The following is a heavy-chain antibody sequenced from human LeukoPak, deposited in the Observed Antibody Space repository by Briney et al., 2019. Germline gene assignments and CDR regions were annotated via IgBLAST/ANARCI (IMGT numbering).Heavy chain of an antibody. V-gene: IGHV3-23*01. D-gene: IGHD3-10*01. CDR1: GFTFSNYA. CDR2: ISGSGDTT. Sequence: GRSLRLSCAASGFTFSNYAMSWVRQAPGKGLEWVSAISGSGDTTFYTDSVKGRFTISRDNSKNTLYLQMNSLRAEDTAVYYCAKDHGRDYYGSGRYDYWGQGTLVTVSS. J-gene: IGHJ4*02. CDR3: AKDHGRDYYGSGRYDY.